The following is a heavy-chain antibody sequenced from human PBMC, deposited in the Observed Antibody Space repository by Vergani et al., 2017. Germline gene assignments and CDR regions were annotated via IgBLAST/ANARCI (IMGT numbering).Heavy chain of an antibody. V-gene: IGHV1-69*11. J-gene: IGHJ4*02. CDR2: IIPILGTA. CDR1: GGTFSSYA. Sequence: QVQLVQSGAEVKKPGSSVKVSCKASGGTFSSYAISWVRQAPGQGLEWMGRIIPILGTANYAQKFQGRVTITADESTSTAYMGLSSLRCGDTAVYYCARVGGVGGGSYSYWGQGTLVTVSS. D-gene: IGHD1-26*01. CDR3: ARVGGVGGGSYSY.